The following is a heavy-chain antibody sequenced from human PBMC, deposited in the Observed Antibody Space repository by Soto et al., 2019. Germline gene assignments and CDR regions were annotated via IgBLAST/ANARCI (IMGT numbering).Heavy chain of an antibody. V-gene: IGHV5-51*01. Sequence: PGESLKISCKGSGYSFTSYWIGWVRQMPGKGLEWMGIIYPGDSDTRYSPSFQGQVTISADKSISTAYLQWSSLKASDTAMYYCARQYSGYDWGPLQPDVPNYYFDYWGQGTLVTVSS. J-gene: IGHJ4*02. D-gene: IGHD5-12*01. CDR3: ARQYSGYDWGPLQPDVPNYYFDY. CDR1: GYSFTSYW. CDR2: IYPGDSDT.